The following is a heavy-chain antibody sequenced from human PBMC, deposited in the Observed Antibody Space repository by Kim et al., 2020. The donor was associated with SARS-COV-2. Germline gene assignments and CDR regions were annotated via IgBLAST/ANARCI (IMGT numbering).Heavy chain of an antibody. V-gene: IGHV3-11*01. CDR2: ISSSGSTI. J-gene: IGHJ4*02. CDR3: ARIRVSITMIVLVREPPDY. CDR1: GFTFSDYY. Sequence: GGSLRLSCAASGFTFSDYYMSWIRQAPGKGLEWVSYISSSGSTIYYADSVKGRFTISRDNAKNSLYLQMNSLRAEDTAVYYCARIRVSITMIVLVREPPDYWGQGTLVTVSS. D-gene: IGHD3-22*01.